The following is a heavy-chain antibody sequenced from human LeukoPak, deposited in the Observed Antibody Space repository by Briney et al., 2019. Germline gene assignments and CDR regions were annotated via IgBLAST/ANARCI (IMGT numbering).Heavy chain of an antibody. CDR3: ASRGIAAREVYYYGMDV. CDR2: INPNSGGT. J-gene: IGHJ6*02. CDR1: GYTFTGYY. V-gene: IGHV1-2*02. D-gene: IGHD6-6*01. Sequence: GASVKVSCKASGYTFTGYYMHWVRQAPGQGLEWMGWINPNSGGTNYAQKFQGRVTMTRDTSISTAYMEPSRLRSDDTAVYYCASRGIAAREVYYYGMDVWGQGTTVTVSS.